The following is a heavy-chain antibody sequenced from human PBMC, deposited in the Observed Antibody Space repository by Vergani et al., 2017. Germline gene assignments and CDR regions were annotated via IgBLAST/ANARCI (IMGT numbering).Heavy chain of an antibody. CDR2: IYSGGST. D-gene: IGHD3-16*02. V-gene: IGHV3-53*01. CDR3: ARSLDVWGSYRYPAYYMDV. J-gene: IGHJ6*03. CDR1: GFTVSSNY. Sequence: EVQLVESGGGLIQPGGSLRLSCAASGFTVSSNYMSWVRQAPGKGLEWVSVIYSGGSTYYADSLKGRFTISRDNSKNTLYLQMNSLRAEDTAVYYCARSLDVWGSYRYPAYYMDVWGKGTTVTVSS.